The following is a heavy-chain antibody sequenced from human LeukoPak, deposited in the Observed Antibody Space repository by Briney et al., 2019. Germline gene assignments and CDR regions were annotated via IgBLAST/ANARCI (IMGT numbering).Heavy chain of an antibody. CDR1: GDSVSSNSAA. V-gene: IGHV6-1*01. Sequence: SQTLSLTCAISGDSVSSNSAAWNWIRQSPSRGLECLGRTYYRSRWYNDYAVSVKSRITINPDTSKNQFSLQLNSVTPEDTAVYYCTRVVHYYDSGGYYYYYGMDVWGQGTTVTVSS. CDR2: TYYRSRWYN. D-gene: IGHD3-22*01. CDR3: TRVVHYYDSGGYYYYYGMDV. J-gene: IGHJ6*02.